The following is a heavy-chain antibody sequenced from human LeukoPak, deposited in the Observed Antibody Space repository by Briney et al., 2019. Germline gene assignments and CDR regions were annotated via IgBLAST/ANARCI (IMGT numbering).Heavy chain of an antibody. CDR2: INHSGST. CDR1: GGSFSGYY. J-gene: IGHJ2*01. D-gene: IGHD2-15*01. V-gene: IGHV4-34*01. CDR3: ARRGDCSGGSCYYWYFDL. Sequence: PSETLSLTCAVYGGSFSGYYWSWIRQPPGKGLEWIGEINHSGSTNYNPPLKSRVTISVDTSKNQFSLKLSSVTAADTAVYYCARRGDCSGGSCYYWYFDLWGRGTLVTVSS.